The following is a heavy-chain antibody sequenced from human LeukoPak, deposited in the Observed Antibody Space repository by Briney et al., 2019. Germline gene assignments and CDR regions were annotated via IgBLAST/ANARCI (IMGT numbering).Heavy chain of an antibody. J-gene: IGHJ4*02. D-gene: IGHD6-19*01. CDR3: AKVREGAVTGTGYFDY. CDR2: ISGSGVST. Sequence: PGGSLRLSCAASGFTFSSYAMSWVRQAPGKGLEWVSTISGSGVSTYYADSVKGRFTISRDNSKNTLYLQMISLRAEDTALYYCAKVREGAVTGTGYFDYWGQGTLVTVSS. V-gene: IGHV3-23*01. CDR1: GFTFSSYA.